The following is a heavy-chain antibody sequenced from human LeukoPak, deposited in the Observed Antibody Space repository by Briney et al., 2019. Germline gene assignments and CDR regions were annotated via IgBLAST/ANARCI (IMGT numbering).Heavy chain of an antibody. CDR3: ARHAVVVAATASVPRGWFDP. D-gene: IGHD2-15*01. V-gene: IGHV1-69*06. CDR2: IIPIFGTA. CDR1: GGTFSSYA. Sequence: SVEVSCKASGGTFSSYAISWVRQAPGQGLEWMGGIIPIFGTANYAQKFQGRVTITADKSTSTAYMELSSLRSEDTAVYYCARHAVVVAATASVPRGWFDPWGQGTLVTVSS. J-gene: IGHJ5*02.